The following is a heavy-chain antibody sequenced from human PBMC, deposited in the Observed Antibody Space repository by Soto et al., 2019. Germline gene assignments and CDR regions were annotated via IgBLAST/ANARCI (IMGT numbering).Heavy chain of an antibody. V-gene: IGHV3-20*01. J-gene: IGHJ2*01. Sequence: EVQLVESGGGVVRPGGSLRVSCAASGFTFDDYGMIWVRQAPGKGLEWVSGINWNDGSTGYADSVKGRFTISRDKVKNSLYLQMSSLSAEATALYHCARGRGPGDFDVWGRGTLVTVSS. CDR2: INWNDGST. D-gene: IGHD7-27*01. CDR3: ARGRGPGDFDV. CDR1: GFTFDDYG.